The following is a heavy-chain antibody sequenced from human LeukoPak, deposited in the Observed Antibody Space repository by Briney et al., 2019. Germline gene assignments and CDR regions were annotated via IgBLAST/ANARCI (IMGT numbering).Heavy chain of an antibody. CDR2: ISDDGRHK. Sequence: GGSLRLSCAASGFTFNSYGIHYVRQAPGKGLEWVAVISDDGRHKNYADSVKGRFTISRDNSNNTPYLQMNSLRVEDTGVYYCAKDRETTASGTFDYWGQGTLVTVSS. V-gene: IGHV3-30*18. D-gene: IGHD6-13*01. J-gene: IGHJ4*02. CDR3: AKDRETTASGTFDY. CDR1: GFTFNSYG.